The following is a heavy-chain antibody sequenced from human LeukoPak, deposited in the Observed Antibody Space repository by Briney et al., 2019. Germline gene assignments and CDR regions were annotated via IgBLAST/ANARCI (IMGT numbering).Heavy chain of an antibody. CDR3: ARDPLIGGYYGGSRPDY. V-gene: IGHV1-18*01. D-gene: IGHD3-10*01. CDR1: GYTFTSYG. J-gene: IGHJ4*02. CDR2: ISAYNGNT. Sequence: ASVKVSCKASGYTFTSYGISWVRQAPGQGLEWMGWISAYNGNTNYAQKLQGRVTMTTDTSTSTAYMELRSLRSDDTAVYYCARDPLIGGYYGGSRPDYWGQGTLVTVSS.